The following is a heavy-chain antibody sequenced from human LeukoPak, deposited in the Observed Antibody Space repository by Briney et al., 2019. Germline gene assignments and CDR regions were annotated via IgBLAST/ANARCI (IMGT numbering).Heavy chain of an antibody. J-gene: IGHJ4*02. CDR1: GFTFSDYY. D-gene: IGHD6-19*01. V-gene: IGHV3-11*01. Sequence: GGSLRLSCAASGFTFSDYYMSWIRQAPGKGLEWVSYISSSGSTIYYADSVKGRFTISRDNAKNSLYLQMNSLSAEDTAVYYCARDLGSGWTTTFDYWGRGTLVTVSS. CDR3: ARDLGSGWTTTFDY. CDR2: ISSSGSTI.